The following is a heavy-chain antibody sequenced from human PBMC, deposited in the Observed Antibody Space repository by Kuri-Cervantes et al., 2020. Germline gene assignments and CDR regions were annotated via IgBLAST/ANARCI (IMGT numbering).Heavy chain of an antibody. Sequence: GGSLRLSCTASGFTFGDYAMSWVRQAPGKGLEWVGFIRSKAYGGTTEYAASVKGRFTISRDDSKSIAYLQMNSLKTEDTAVYYCTRDRGRRNMIVPPLGGYWGQGTLVTVSS. D-gene: IGHD3-22*01. V-gene: IGHV3-49*04. CDR3: TRDRGRRNMIVPPLGGY. CDR1: GFTFGDYA. CDR2: IRSKAYGGTT. J-gene: IGHJ4*02.